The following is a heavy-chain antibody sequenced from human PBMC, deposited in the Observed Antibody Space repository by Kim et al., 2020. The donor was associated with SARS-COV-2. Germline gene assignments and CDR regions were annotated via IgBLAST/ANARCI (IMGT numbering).Heavy chain of an antibody. CDR3: ARGKGPYGWFDP. D-gene: IGHD4-17*01. CDR2: ISDDGTST. J-gene: IGHJ5*02. V-gene: IGHV3-74*01. Sequence: VGSLRLSCAASGFTVSSYWMHWVRHAPGKGLIWVSRISDDGTSTFYADSVKGRFTISRDSATNTLFLQMNSLRVEDTGVYFCARGKGPYGWFDPWGQGTLVTVSS. CDR1: GFTVSSYW.